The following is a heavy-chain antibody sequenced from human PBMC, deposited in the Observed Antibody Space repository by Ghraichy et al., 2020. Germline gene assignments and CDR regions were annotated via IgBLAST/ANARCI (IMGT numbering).Heavy chain of an antibody. J-gene: IGHJ5*02. CDR2: LYSGGYT. V-gene: IGHV3-53*04. Sequence: GGSLRLSCADSGFSVSNNYMSWVRQAPGKGLEWVSVLYSGGYTVYADSVKGRFTISRHNSENTLYLQMNSLRPEDTAVYFCATEGRSLGRLRFGPWGKGTLVTVAS. CDR3: ATEGRSLGRLRFGP. CDR1: GFSVSNNY.